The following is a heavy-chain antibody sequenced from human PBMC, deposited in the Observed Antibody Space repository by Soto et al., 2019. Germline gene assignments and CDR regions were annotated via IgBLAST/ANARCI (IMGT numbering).Heavy chain of an antibody. CDR2: ISSSSSYI. J-gene: IGHJ3*02. CDR3: ARDRLGAGHDFWSGYYSGDDAFDI. CDR1: GFTFSSYS. D-gene: IGHD3-3*01. Sequence: GRSLRLSCAASGFTFSSYSMNWVRQAPGKGLEWVSSISSSSSYIYYADSVKGRFTISRDNAKNSLYLQMNSLRAEDTAVYYCARDRLGAGHDFWSGYYSGDDAFDIWGQGTMVTVSS. V-gene: IGHV3-21*01.